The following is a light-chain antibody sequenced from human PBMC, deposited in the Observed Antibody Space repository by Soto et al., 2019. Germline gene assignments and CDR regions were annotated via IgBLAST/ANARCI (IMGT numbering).Light chain of an antibody. CDR3: QVWDSSTDQFV. J-gene: IGLJ1*01. CDR2: DDS. V-gene: IGLV3-21*02. Sequence: SYELAQPPSMSVPPGQTAEITGGGQKIRYKAVHWYQQKPGQAPVVVVYDDSDRPSGIPERFSGSSSGNTATLTISRVEAGDEADYYCQVWDSSTDQFVFGTGTKLTVL. CDR1: KIRYKA.